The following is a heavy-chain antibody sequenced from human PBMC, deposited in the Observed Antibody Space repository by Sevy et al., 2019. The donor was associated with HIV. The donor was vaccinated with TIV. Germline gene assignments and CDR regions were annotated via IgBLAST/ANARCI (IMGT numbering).Heavy chain of an antibody. D-gene: IGHD6-13*01. CDR3: ALVTDAFDI. V-gene: IGHV3-53*01. CDR2: IYSGGST. CDR1: GFTFSSYG. J-gene: IGHJ3*02. Sequence: GGSLRLSCAASGFTFSSYGMNWVRQAPGKGLEWVSVIYSGGSTYYADSVKGRFTISRDNSKNTLYLQMNSLRAEDTAVYYCALVTDAFDIWGQGTMVTVSS.